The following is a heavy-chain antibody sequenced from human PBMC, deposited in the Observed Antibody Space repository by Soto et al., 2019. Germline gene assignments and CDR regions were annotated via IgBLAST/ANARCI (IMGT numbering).Heavy chain of an antibody. CDR1: GFTFSSYA. D-gene: IGHD5-12*01. J-gene: IGHJ4*02. Sequence: GGSLRLSCAASGFTFSSYAMSWVRQAPGKGLEWVSGISGSGGGTYYADSGKGRGTISRNNSKNTLDLQMNSLRADDTAVYYCAKDKRIDSGYDFDYWGQGTLVTVSS. V-gene: IGHV3-23*01. CDR2: ISGSGGGT. CDR3: AKDKRIDSGYDFDY.